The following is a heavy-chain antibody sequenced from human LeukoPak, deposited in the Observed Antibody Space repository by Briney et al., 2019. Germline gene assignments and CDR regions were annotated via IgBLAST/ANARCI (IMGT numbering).Heavy chain of an antibody. CDR1: GYTFTSYY. CDR2: INPSGGST. Sequence: GASVKVSCKASGYTFTSYYMHCVRQAPGQGLEWMGIINPSGGSTSYAQKFQGRVTMTRDTSTSTVYMELSSLRPEDTAVYYCARADSSGYYYKYWGQGTLVTVSS. J-gene: IGHJ4*02. D-gene: IGHD3-22*01. V-gene: IGHV1-46*01. CDR3: ARADSSGYYYKY.